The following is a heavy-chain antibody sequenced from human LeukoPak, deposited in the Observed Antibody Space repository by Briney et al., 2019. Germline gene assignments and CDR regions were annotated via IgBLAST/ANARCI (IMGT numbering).Heavy chain of an antibody. CDR2: ISAYNGNT. CDR1: GYTFTSYG. J-gene: IGHJ4*02. D-gene: IGHD5-12*01. CDR3: ASVDIVATSSAYYFDY. Sequence: ASVKVSYKASGYTFTSYGISWVRQAPGQGLEWMGWISAYNGNTNYAQKLQGRVTMTTDTSTSTAYMELSSLRSEDTAVYYCASVDIVATSSAYYFDYWGQGTLVTVSS. V-gene: IGHV1-18*01.